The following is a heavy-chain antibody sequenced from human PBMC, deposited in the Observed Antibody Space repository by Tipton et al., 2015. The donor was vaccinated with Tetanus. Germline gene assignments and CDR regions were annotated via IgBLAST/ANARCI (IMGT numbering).Heavy chain of an antibody. J-gene: IGHJ4*02. CDR2: IYSMGST. V-gene: IGHV4-4*07. D-gene: IGHD5/OR15-5a*01. Sequence: TLSLTCTVSGGSISNYYWSWIRQPAGKGLERIGRIYSMGSTKYNPSLKSRLTMSVDTSENQFSLKLHSMAAADTAVYYCARHCVNAYFDYWGQGTLFTFSS. CDR1: GGSISNYY. CDR3: ARHCVNAYFDY.